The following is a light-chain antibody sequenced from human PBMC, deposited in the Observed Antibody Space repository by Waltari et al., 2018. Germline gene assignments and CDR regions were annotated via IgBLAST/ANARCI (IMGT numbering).Light chain of an antibody. J-gene: IGKJ4*01. CDR2: AAS. V-gene: IGKV1-39*01. Sequence: DIQMTQSSSSLSASVGDRVTITCRASQSISSYLNWYQQKPGKAPKLLIYAASSLQSGVPSRCSGSASGTDFTLTISSLQPEDFATYYCQQSYSTPLTFGGGTKVEIK. CDR3: QQSYSTPLT. CDR1: QSISSY.